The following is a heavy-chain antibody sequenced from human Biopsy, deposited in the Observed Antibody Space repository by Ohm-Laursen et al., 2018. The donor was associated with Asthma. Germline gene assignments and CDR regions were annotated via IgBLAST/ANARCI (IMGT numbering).Heavy chain of an antibody. V-gene: IGHV3-23*01. CDR1: GFAFNNSS. CDR3: AKITTDRQKANNWFDP. J-gene: IGHJ5*02. CDR2: LSASGVRT. Sequence: SLRLSCAASGFAFNNSSMTWVRQAPGKGREWVSSLSASGVRTFYADSVKGRFTVPRDSSRNTLYLQLSTLRVEDPAVYFCAKITTDRQKANNWFDPWGQGTLVTVSS. D-gene: IGHD3-22*01.